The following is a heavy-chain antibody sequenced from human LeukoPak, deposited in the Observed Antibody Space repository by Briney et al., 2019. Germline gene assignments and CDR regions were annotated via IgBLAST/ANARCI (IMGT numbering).Heavy chain of an antibody. CDR3: ARINYYYYGMDV. CDR1: GGTFSSYA. J-gene: IGHJ6*02. V-gene: IGHV1-69*04. Sequence: ASVKVSCKASGGTFSSYAISWVRQAPGQGLEWMGRIIPILGIANYAQKLQGRVTITADKSTSTAYMELRSLRSDDTAVYYCARINYYYYGMDVWGQGTTVTVSS. CDR2: IIPILGIA.